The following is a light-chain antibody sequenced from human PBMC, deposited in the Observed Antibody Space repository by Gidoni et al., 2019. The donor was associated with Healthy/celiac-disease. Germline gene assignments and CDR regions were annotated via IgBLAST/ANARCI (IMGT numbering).Light chain of an antibody. J-gene: IGKJ2*04. CDR3: QQYNSYSSS. CDR2: KAS. Sequence: DIQMTQSPSTLSASVGDRVTITCRASQSISSWLAWYQQKPGKAPKLLIYKASSLESGVPSRLSGSGSGTEFTLTISSLQPDDFATYDCQQYNSYSSSFGQGTKLEIK. CDR1: QSISSW. V-gene: IGKV1-5*03.